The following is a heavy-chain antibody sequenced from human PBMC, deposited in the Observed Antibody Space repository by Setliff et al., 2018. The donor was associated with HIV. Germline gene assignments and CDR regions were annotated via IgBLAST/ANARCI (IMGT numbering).Heavy chain of an antibody. D-gene: IGHD6-6*01. J-gene: IGHJ4*02. Sequence: KPSETLSLTCAVYGGSFSGYYWSWIRQPPGKGLEWIGEINHSGSTNYNPSLKSRVTISVDTSKNQFSLKLSSVTAADTAVYYCVRGRNRVAARPGGPFDYWGQGTLVTVSS. V-gene: IGHV4-34*01. CDR3: VRGRNRVAARPGGPFDY. CDR1: GGSFSGYY. CDR2: INHSGST.